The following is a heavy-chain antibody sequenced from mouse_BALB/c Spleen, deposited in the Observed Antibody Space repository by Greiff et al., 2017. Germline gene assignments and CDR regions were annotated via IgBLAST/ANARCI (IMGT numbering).Heavy chain of an antibody. Sequence: EVKLVESGPGLVKPSQSLSLTCSVTGYSITSGYYWNWIRQFPGNKLEWMGYISYDGSNNYNPSLKNRISITRDTSKNQFFLKLNSVTTEDTATYYCAIYYDYDAMDYWGQGTSVTVSS. CDR2: ISYDGSN. V-gene: IGHV3-6*02. D-gene: IGHD2-1*01. CDR3: AIYYDYDAMDY. CDR1: GYSITSGYY. J-gene: IGHJ4*01.